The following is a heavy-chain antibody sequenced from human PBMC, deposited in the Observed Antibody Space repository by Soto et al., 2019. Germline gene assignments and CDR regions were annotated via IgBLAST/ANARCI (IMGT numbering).Heavy chain of an antibody. CDR2: INHSGST. CDR3: GRGIAMKVVVEGDAPDKYYLDS. J-gene: IGHJ4*02. V-gene: IGHV4-34*01. D-gene: IGHD3-22*01. Sequence: SETLSVTCAAYGGSFSGYHWSWIRQPPRKALEWIGEINHSGSTNYNPSLKSRATISVDSSKNQFSLKLDSVTAADTAVYYCGRGIAMKVVVEGDAPDKYYLDSWGQGTLGTVSS. CDR1: GGSFSGYH.